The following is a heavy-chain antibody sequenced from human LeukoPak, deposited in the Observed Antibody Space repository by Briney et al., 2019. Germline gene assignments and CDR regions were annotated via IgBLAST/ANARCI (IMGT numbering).Heavy chain of an antibody. J-gene: IGHJ4*02. CDR1: GGSINSNNDY. Sequence: SETLSLTCFVSGGSINSNNDYWAWIRQPPGKGLEWIGSIYYSGKTYYNPSLKSRVTISVDTSKNQFSLELSSVTAADTAVYYCAKDPSPVPYCGGDCSLYWGQGTLVTVSS. D-gene: IGHD2-21*02. CDR3: AKDPSPVPYCGGDCSLY. CDR2: IYYSGKT. V-gene: IGHV4-39*02.